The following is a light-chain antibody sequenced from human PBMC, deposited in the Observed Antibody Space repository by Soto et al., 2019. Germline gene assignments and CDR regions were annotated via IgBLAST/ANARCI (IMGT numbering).Light chain of an antibody. V-gene: IGKV3-20*01. J-gene: IGKJ1*01. CDR2: GAS. CDR3: QQYGSSSWT. CDR1: QSVSSSY. Sequence: EIVLTQSPGTLSLSPGERANLSCRASQSVSSSYFAWYQQRFGQAPRLLIYGASGRATGIPGRFSGSGSGTDFTLTISRLEPEDFAVYYCQQYGSSSWTFGQGTKVEIK.